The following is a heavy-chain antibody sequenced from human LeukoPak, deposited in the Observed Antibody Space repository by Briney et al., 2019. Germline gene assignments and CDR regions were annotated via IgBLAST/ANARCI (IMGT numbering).Heavy chain of an antibody. V-gene: IGHV1-18*01. CDR3: ASLKNYYDSSGYLVTDAFDI. CDR2: ISGYNGNT. D-gene: IGHD3-22*01. CDR1: GYTFTTYN. J-gene: IGHJ3*02. Sequence: ASVKVSCKASGYTFTTYNINWVRQAPGQGLEWMGWISGYNGNTNYAQKLQGRVTMPTDTSTSTAYMELRSLKSDDTAVYYCASLKNYYDSSGYLVTDAFDIWGQGTMVTVSS.